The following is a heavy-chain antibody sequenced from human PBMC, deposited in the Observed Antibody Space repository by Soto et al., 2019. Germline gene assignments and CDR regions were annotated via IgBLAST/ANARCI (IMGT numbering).Heavy chain of an antibody. CDR2: ISYDGSNK. D-gene: IGHD2-2*01. V-gene: IGHV3-30-3*01. CDR1: GFTFSSYA. CDR3: ARDLAYRTRVSYQLLLYYYYGMDV. J-gene: IGHJ6*02. Sequence: GGSLRLSCAASGFTFSSYAMHWVRQAPGKGLEWVAVISYDGSNKYYADSVKGRFTISRDNSKNTLYLQMNSLRAEDTAVYYCARDLAYRTRVSYQLLLYYYYGMDVWGQGTTVTVSS.